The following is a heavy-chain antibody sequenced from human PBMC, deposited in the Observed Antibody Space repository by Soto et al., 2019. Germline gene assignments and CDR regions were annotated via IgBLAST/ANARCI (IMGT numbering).Heavy chain of an antibody. V-gene: IGHV4-30-4*01. CDR2: IYYNGST. D-gene: IGHD3-3*01. J-gene: IGHJ4*02. Sequence: QVQLQESGPGLVKPSQTLSLTCTVSGGSISSGDYYWSWIRQPPGKGLEWIGYIYYNGSTYYNPSLKSRVTISVDTSKNQFSLKLSSVTAADTAVYYCARLYHDFWSGYPDPHYFDYWGQGTLVTVSS. CDR3: ARLYHDFWSGYPDPHYFDY. CDR1: GGSISSGDYY.